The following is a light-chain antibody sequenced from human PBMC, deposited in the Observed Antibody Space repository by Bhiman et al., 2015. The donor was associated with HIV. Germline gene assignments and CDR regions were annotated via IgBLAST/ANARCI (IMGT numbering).Light chain of an antibody. J-gene: IGLJ3*02. Sequence: QSVLTQPPSVSGAPGQRVTISCTGSSSNIGADYDVHWYQQLPGTAPKLLIYGSTNRPSGVPDRFSGSKSGTSASLAITGLQAEDEAEYYCSAWDDFLKGVFGGGTKLTVL. CDR2: GST. V-gene: IGLV1-40*01. CDR3: SAWDDFLKGV. CDR1: SSNIGADYD.